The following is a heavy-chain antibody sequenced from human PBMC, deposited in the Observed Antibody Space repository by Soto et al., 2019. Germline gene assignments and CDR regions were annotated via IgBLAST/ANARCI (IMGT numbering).Heavy chain of an antibody. CDR1: GYSFTSYW. CDR3: ARRGRGDSYGQGHYYYGMDV. J-gene: IGHJ6*02. CDR2: IYPGDSDT. Sequence: GESLKISCKGSGYSFTSYWIGWVRQMPGKGLEWMGIIYPGDSDTRYSPSFQGQVTISADKSISTAYLQWSSLKASDTAMYYCARRGRGDSYGQGHYYYGMDVRGQGTKVTGSS. D-gene: IGHD5-18*01. V-gene: IGHV5-51*01.